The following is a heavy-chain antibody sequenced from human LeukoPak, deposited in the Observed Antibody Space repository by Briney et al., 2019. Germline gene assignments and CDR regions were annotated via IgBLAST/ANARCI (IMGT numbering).Heavy chain of an antibody. CDR2: IYYSGST. CDR1: GGSISSYY. Sequence: SETLSLTCTVSGGSISSYYWSWIRQPPGKGLEWLGYIYYSGSTNYNPSLKSRVTISVDTSKNQFSLKLSSVTAADTAVYYCARDRASGGYSYGRGAFDIWGQGTMVTVSS. J-gene: IGHJ3*02. CDR3: ARDRASGGYSYGRGAFDI. D-gene: IGHD5-18*01. V-gene: IGHV4-59*01.